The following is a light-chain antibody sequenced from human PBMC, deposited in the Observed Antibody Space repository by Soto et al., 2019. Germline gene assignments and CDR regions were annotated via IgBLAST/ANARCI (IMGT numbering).Light chain of an antibody. CDR1: QSIGVW. CDR2: DAS. V-gene: IGKV1-5*01. J-gene: IGKJ1*01. Sequence: DIQRTQSPSTLSSFVGDRVTITCRASQSIGVWLAWYQQKPGKAPKLLIYDASNLQTGVPSRFSGSGSGTEFTLTISSLQPDDFATYYCQQYDVDSGTFGQGTKVDIK. CDR3: QQYDVDSGT.